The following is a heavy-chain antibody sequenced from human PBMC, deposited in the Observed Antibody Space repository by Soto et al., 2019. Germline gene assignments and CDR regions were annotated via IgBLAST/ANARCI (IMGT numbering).Heavy chain of an antibody. Sequence: GESLKISCKGSGYSFTSYWIIWVRQMPGKGLEWMGRIDPSDSYTNYSPSFQGHVTISADKSISTAYLQWSSLKASDTAMYYCARQNIVAVYYYYGMDVWVQGTTVTVSS. CDR3: ARQNIVAVYYYYGMDV. CDR2: IDPSDSYT. CDR1: GYSFTSYW. V-gene: IGHV5-10-1*01. D-gene: IGHD2-2*01. J-gene: IGHJ6*02.